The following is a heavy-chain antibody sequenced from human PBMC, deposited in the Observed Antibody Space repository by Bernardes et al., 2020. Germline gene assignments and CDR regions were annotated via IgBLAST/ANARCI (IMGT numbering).Heavy chain of an antibody. CDR1: GFTFSSYS. CDR3: ARAPLGLERLTTAYDAFDI. J-gene: IGHJ3*02. Sequence: GGSLRLSCAASGFTFSSYSMNWVRQAPGKGLEWVSSISSSSSYIYYADSVKGRFTISRDNAKNSLYLQMNSLRAEDTAVYYCARAPLGLERLTTAYDAFDIWGQGTMVTVSS. V-gene: IGHV3-21*01. CDR2: ISSSSSYI. D-gene: IGHD1-1*01.